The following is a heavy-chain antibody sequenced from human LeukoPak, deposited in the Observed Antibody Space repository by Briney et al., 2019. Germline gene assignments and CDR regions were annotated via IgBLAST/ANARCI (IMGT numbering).Heavy chain of an antibody. CDR2: IIPILGIA. V-gene: IGHV1-69*02. J-gene: IGHJ4*02. CDR3: ARMSDCGGDCPIDY. D-gene: IGHD2-21*02. Sequence: SVKVSCKASGGTFSSYTISWVRQAPGQGLEWMGRIIPILGIANYAQKFQGRVTITADKSTSTAYMELSSLRPEDTAVYYCARMSDCGGDCPIDYWGQGTLVTVSS. CDR1: GGTFSSYT.